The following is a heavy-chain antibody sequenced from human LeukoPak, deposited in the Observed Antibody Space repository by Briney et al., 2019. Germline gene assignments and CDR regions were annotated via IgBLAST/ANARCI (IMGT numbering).Heavy chain of an antibody. CDR3: ARGYDSSGSLDY. V-gene: IGHV3-9*01. Sequence: GGSLRLSCAASGFTFDDYAMHWVRQAPGKGLEWVSGISWNSGSIGYADSVKGRFTISRDNAKNSLYLQMNSLRAEDTAVYYCARGYDSSGSLDYWGQGTLVTVSS. CDR2: ISWNSGSI. CDR1: GFTFDDYA. J-gene: IGHJ4*02. D-gene: IGHD3-22*01.